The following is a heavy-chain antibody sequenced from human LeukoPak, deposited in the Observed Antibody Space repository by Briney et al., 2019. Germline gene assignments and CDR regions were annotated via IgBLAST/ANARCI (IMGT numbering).Heavy chain of an antibody. CDR3: ARSRRYDFWSGNWFDP. D-gene: IGHD3-3*01. CDR2: IYTSGST. J-gene: IGHJ5*02. Sequence: KTSQTLSLTCTVSGGSISSGGYYWSWIRQPPGKGLEWIGYIYTSGSTNYNPSLKSRVTISVDTSKNQFSLKLSSVTAADTAVYYCARSRRYDFWSGNWFDPWGQGTLVTVSS. CDR1: GGSISSGGYY. V-gene: IGHV4-61*09.